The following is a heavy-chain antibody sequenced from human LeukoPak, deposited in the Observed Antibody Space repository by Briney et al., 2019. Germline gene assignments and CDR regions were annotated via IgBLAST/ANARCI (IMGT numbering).Heavy chain of an antibody. D-gene: IGHD2-21*01. J-gene: IGHJ5*02. CDR2: INPNSGGT. Sequence: ASVKVSCKASGSTFTSYGISWVRQPPAQGLGWVGWINPNSGGTNYAQKFQGRVTMTRDTSISTAYMELSRLRSDDTAVYYCARGGLGGGVWFDPWGQGTLVTVSS. CDR1: GSTFTSYG. V-gene: IGHV1-2*02. CDR3: ARGGLGGGVWFDP.